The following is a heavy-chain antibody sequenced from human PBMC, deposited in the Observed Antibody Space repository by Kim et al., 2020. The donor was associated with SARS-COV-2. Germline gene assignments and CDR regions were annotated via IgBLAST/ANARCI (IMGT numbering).Heavy chain of an antibody. Sequence: GGSRRLSCAASGFTFSTYGMYLVRQAPGKGLEWVALISYDGSNEYYADSVKGRFTISRYNSKNTLYLQMNSLRAEDTALFYCAKALLRGVNYYYYGMDVWGQGTTVTVSS. D-gene: IGHD3-10*01. CDR2: ISYDGSNE. J-gene: IGHJ6*02. CDR3: AKALLRGVNYYYYGMDV. V-gene: IGHV3-30*18. CDR1: GFTFSTYG.